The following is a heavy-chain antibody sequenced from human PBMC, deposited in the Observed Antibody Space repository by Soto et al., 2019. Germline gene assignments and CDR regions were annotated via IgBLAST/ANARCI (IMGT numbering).Heavy chain of an antibody. J-gene: IGHJ4*02. D-gene: IGHD2-2*02. Sequence: GGSLRLSCAASGFTFSSYGMHWVRQAPGKGLEWVAVIWYDGSNKYYADSVKGRFTISRDNSKNTLYLQMNSLRAEDTAVYYCARESIGVVPAAIQGTFDYWGQGTLVTVSS. CDR3: ARESIGVVPAAIQGTFDY. CDR1: GFTFSSYG. CDR2: IWYDGSNK. V-gene: IGHV3-33*08.